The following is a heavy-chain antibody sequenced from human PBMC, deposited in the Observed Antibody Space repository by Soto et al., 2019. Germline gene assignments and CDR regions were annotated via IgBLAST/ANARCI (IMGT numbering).Heavy chain of an antibody. V-gene: IGHV4-59*01. CDR1: GGSISSYY. J-gene: IGHJ4*02. D-gene: IGHD3-9*01. CDR2: IYYSGST. Sequence: ETLSLTCTVSGGSISSYYWSWIRQPPGKGLEWIGYIYYSGSTNYNPSLKSRVTISVDTSKNQFSLKLSSVTAADTAVYYCARGYHDILTGYPFDYWGQGTLVTVSS. CDR3: ARGYHDILTGYPFDY.